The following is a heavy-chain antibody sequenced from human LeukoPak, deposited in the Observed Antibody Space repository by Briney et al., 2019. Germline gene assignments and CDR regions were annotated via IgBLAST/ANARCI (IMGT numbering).Heavy chain of an antibody. CDR1: GGSLSSSSYY. Sequence: SETLSPTCSVSGGSLSSSSYYWGWIRQPPGKGLEWIGEINHSGSTNYNPSLKSRVTISVDTSKNQFSLKLSSVTAADTAVYYCARLLFSYGSPSYDYWGQGTLVTVSS. CDR2: INHSGST. J-gene: IGHJ4*02. V-gene: IGHV4-39*07. D-gene: IGHD5-18*01. CDR3: ARLLFSYGSPSYDY.